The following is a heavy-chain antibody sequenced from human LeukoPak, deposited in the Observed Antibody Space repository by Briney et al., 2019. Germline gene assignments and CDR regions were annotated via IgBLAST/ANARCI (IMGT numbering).Heavy chain of an antibody. D-gene: IGHD1-14*01. Sequence: GGSLRLSCAASGFTFTTYGMHWVRQAPGKGLEWVAIIWYDGSNKYYADSVRGRFTIPRDNSKNTLYLQMNSLRVEDTAMYYCAGGEPYVYWGQGTLVTVSP. CDR2: IWYDGSNK. CDR1: GFTFTTYG. CDR3: AGGEPYVY. V-gene: IGHV3-33*01. J-gene: IGHJ4*02.